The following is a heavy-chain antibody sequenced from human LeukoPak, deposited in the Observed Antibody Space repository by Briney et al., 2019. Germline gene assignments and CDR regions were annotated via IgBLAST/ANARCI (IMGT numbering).Heavy chain of an antibody. Sequence: SETLSLTCTVSGVSISTYYWSWIRQPPGKGLEWIGYISYSGSTNYNPSLRSRVTISVDTSKNQFSLNLSSVTAADTAVYYCATRKLDSWGQGTLVTVSS. J-gene: IGHJ4*02. V-gene: IGHV4-59*01. D-gene: IGHD1-14*01. CDR3: ATRKLDS. CDR1: GVSISTYY. CDR2: ISYSGST.